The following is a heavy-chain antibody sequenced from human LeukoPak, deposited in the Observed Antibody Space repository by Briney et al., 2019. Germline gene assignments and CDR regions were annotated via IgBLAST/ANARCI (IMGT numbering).Heavy chain of an antibody. Sequence: PSETLSLTCAVSGGSISSGGYSWSWIRQPPGKGLEWIGYIYYSGSTYYNPSLKSRVTISVDTSKNQFSLKLSPVTAADTAVYYCARGDIVATYYFDYWGQGTLVTVSS. D-gene: IGHD5-12*01. CDR3: ARGDIVATYYFDY. V-gene: IGHV4-30-4*07. J-gene: IGHJ4*02. CDR2: IYYSGST. CDR1: GGSISSGGYS.